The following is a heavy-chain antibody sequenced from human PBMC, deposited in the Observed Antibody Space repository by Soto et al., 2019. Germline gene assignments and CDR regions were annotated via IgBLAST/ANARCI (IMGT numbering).Heavy chain of an antibody. CDR1: GFTCGDYA. D-gene: IGHD6-13*01. CDR3: AKDRDRAADAYYFED. CDR2: ISYVGNDK. J-gene: IGHJ4*02. Sequence: GVSLRLSCTASGFTCGDYAMSWVRQAPGKGLEWVAVISYVGNDKYYADSVKGRFTISRDNSKNTLYLQMNSLRAEDTAVYYCAKDRDRAADAYYFEDWGQRTQVTAAS. V-gene: IGHV3-30*04.